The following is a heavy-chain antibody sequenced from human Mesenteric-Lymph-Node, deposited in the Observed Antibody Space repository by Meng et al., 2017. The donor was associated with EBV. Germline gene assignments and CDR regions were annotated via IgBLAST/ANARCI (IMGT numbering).Heavy chain of an antibody. J-gene: IGHJ4*02. CDR3: ARAPNDYGDY. CDR1: GFTLSDYY. CDR2: ISDSDSTM. Sequence: VQLVESGGGLVKPGGSLRLSCAASGFTLSDYYMSWIRQAPGKGLEWVSYISDSDSTMYHPESVKGRFTISRDNAKNSLYLQMNSLRAEDTAVYYCARAPNDYGDYWGQGTLVTVSS. V-gene: IGHV3-11*04.